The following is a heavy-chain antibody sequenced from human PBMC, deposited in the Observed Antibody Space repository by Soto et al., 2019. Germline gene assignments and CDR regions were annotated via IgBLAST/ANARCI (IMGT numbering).Heavy chain of an antibody. V-gene: IGHV1-8*01. CDR1: GCTFTNYD. Sequence: ASLKVTCKTSGCTFTNYDINWVRQAAGQGLEWMGWINPDSDNTGYAQKFQDRVTMTRVTSISTAYMELNSLRSEDTAVYYCARGRRYCTTTSCYPPALFPYGMDVWGQGTTVTVPS. D-gene: IGHD2-2*01. CDR2: INPDSDNT. J-gene: IGHJ6*02. CDR3: ARGRRYCTTTSCYPPALFPYGMDV.